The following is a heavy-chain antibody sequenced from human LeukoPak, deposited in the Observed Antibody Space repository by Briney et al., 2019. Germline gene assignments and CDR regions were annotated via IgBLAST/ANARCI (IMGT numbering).Heavy chain of an antibody. CDR3: ARGARAIVVVPAANYYYYGMDV. CDR2: MNPNSGNT. V-gene: IGHV1-8*01. D-gene: IGHD2-2*01. J-gene: IGHJ6*02. CDR1: GYTFTSYD. Sequence: ASVKVSCKASGYTFTSYDINWVRHATGQGLEWMGWMNPNSGNTGYAQKFQGRVTMTRNTSISTAYMELSSLRSEDTAVYYCARGARAIVVVPAANYYYYGMDVWGQGTTVTVSS.